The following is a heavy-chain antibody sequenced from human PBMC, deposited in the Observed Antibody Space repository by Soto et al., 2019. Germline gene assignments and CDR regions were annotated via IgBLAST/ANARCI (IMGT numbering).Heavy chain of an antibody. Sequence: PGGSLRLSCAASGFTFSSYGMHWVRQAPGKGLGWVAVISYDGSNKYYADSVKGRFTISRDNSKNTLYLQMNSLRAEDTAVYYCAKDGIAVAGTYYFDYWGQGTLVTVSS. D-gene: IGHD6-19*01. CDR1: GFTFSSYG. CDR3: AKDGIAVAGTYYFDY. V-gene: IGHV3-30*18. J-gene: IGHJ4*02. CDR2: ISYDGSNK.